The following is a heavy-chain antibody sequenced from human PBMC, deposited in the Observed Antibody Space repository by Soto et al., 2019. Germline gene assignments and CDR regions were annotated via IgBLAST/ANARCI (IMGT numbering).Heavy chain of an antibody. J-gene: IGHJ6*02. Sequence: QVRLVQSGAEVKRPGASVRVSCKASGGSFTTYGLSWVRQAPGQGLEGMGGIIPSSGTTNYAQKFQGRVTITADEPTNIAYMDLSSLTSEDTAVYFCAPPQSQALIEALYYDAMDVWGQGTMVSVSS. V-gene: IGHV1-69*12. CDR3: APPQSQALIEALYYDAMDV. CDR2: IIPSSGTT. CDR1: GGSFTTYG. D-gene: IGHD2-8*01.